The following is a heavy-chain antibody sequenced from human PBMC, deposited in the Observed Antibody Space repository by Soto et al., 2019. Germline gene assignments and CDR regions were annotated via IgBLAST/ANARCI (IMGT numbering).Heavy chain of an antibody. J-gene: IGHJ5*02. V-gene: IGHV1-18*01. Sequence: QVQLVQSGAEVKKPGASVKVSCKASGYIFTTHGISWVRQAPGQGLEWMGWVSGDNGHTNYAQSLQGRVTLTTDTSTNTAYMELRSLRSDDTAVYYCARDLGYCRSGTCYREWFDPLGQGTLVTVSS. D-gene: IGHD2-15*01. CDR2: VSGDNGHT. CDR3: ARDLGYCRSGTCYREWFDP. CDR1: GYIFTTHG.